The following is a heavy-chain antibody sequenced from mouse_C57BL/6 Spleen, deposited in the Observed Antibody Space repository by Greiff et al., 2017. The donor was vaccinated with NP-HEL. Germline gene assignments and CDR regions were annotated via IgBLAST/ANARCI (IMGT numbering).Heavy chain of an antibody. V-gene: IGHV2-5*01. Sequence: QVQLQQSGPGLVQPSQSLSITCTVSGFSLTSYGVHWVRQSPGKGLEWLGVIWRGGSTDYNAAFMSRLSITKDNSKSQVFFKMNSLQADDTAIYYCAKNYGYDRDWYFDVWGTGTTVTVSS. D-gene: IGHD2-2*01. CDR3: AKNYGYDRDWYFDV. CDR1: GFSLTSYG. J-gene: IGHJ1*03. CDR2: IWRGGST.